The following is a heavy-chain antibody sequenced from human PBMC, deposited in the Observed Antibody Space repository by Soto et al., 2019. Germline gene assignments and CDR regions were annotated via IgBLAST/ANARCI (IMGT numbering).Heavy chain of an antibody. Sequence: PSQTLSLTCAISGGSVTGDIGWNWIRQSPSRGLEWLGRTYYRSKWFYDYAVSVRSRMTIDPDTSKNQFSLQLTSVTSDDTAVYYCAMGWLRKGFGSWGQGILVTVSS. CDR1: GGSVTGDIG. J-gene: IGHJ4*02. D-gene: IGHD5-12*01. CDR3: AMGWLRKGFGS. V-gene: IGHV6-1*01. CDR2: TYYRSKWFY.